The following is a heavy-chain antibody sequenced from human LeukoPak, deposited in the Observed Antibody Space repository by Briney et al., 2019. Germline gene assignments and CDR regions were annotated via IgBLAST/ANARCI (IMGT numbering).Heavy chain of an antibody. Sequence: SETLSLTCTVSGGSISTYYWRWIRQPPGKGLEWIGYIYYSGSTNYNPSLKSRVTISIDTSKNQFSLKLSSGTAADTAVYYCARVLVRGTTALDAFDIWGQGTMVTVSS. CDR2: IYYSGST. D-gene: IGHD3-16*02. J-gene: IGHJ3*02. CDR3: ARVLVRGTTALDAFDI. V-gene: IGHV4-59*01. CDR1: GGSISTYY.